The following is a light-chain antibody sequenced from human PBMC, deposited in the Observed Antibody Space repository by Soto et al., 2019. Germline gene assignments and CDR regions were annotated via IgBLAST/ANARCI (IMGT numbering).Light chain of an antibody. CDR1: QSVSSN. CDR3: QQYNNWPPWT. CDR2: GAS. Sequence: EMGMTQSPATLSVSPGERATLSCRASQSVSSNLAWYQQKPGQAPRLLIYGASTRATGIPARFSGSGSGTEFTLTISSLQSEEFAVYYCQQYNNWPPWTFGQGTKVEIK. J-gene: IGKJ1*01. V-gene: IGKV3-15*01.